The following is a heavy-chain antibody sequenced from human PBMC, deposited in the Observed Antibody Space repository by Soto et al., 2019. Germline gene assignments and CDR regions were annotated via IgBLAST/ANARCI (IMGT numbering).Heavy chain of an antibody. D-gene: IGHD6-13*01. CDR3: AKDRSRIAAAGKGFDY. Sequence: GGSLRLSCAASGFTFDDYAMHWVRQAPGKGLEWVSGISWNSGSIGYADSVKGRFTISRDNAKNSLYLQMNSLRAEDTALYYCAKDRSRIAAAGKGFDYWGQGTLVTVSS. CDR2: ISWNSGSI. J-gene: IGHJ4*02. V-gene: IGHV3-9*01. CDR1: GFTFDDYA.